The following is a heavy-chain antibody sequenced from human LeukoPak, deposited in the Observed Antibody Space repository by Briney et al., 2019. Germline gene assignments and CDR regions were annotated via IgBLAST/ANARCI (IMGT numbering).Heavy chain of an antibody. Sequence: GGSLRLSCSASGFVFSIYTMYWVRQTPGKGPEYVSTISGSGNGFSIYYADSVKGRFTIPRDDSKSILYLQMNGLRSEDTAVYYCVKDFGRVRGTPDSWGQGTLVTVSS. D-gene: IGHD3-16*01. CDR1: GFVFSIYT. V-gene: IGHV3-64D*06. J-gene: IGHJ4*02. CDR2: ISGSGNGFSI. CDR3: VKDFGRVRGTPDS.